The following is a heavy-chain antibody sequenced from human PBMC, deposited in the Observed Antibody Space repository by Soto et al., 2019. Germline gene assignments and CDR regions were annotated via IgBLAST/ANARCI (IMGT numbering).Heavy chain of an antibody. CDR2: ISGSGGST. CDR3: AKNPILLGFSYYYYGMDV. Sequence: EVQLLESGGGLVQPGGSLRLSCAASGFTFSSYAMSWVRQAPGKGLEWVSAISGSGGSTYYADSVKGRFTISRDNSKNRLYLQMNCLRAEDTAVYYCAKNPILLGFSYYYYGMDVWGQGTTVTVSS. D-gene: IGHD3-10*01. V-gene: IGHV3-23*01. CDR1: GFTFSSYA. J-gene: IGHJ6*02.